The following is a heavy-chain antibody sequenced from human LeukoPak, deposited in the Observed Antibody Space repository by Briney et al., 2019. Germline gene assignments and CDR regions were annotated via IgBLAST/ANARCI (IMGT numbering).Heavy chain of an antibody. Sequence: PGGSLRLSCAASGITFRSYGMHWVRQAPGKGLEWVALIWYDGSKQYYGDSVKGRFTTSRDNSKNMLYLEMHSLRAEDTAIYYCASGTIPFTFGEIWSLDYWGQGTLVTVSS. J-gene: IGHJ4*02. V-gene: IGHV3-33*01. CDR1: GITFRSYG. CDR3: ASGTIPFTFGEIWSLDY. CDR2: IWYDGSKQ. D-gene: IGHD3-16*01.